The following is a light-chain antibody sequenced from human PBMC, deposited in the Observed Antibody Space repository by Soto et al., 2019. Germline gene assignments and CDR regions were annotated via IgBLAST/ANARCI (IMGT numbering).Light chain of an antibody. Sequence: EIVLTQSPGTLSLSPGERATLSCRASQSVSYYLAWYQQKPGQAPRLLIYDASSRATGVPDRFSGSGSGTDFTLTISRLDPEDCGMYYCQQYGGLPFTFGPGTRLDI. CDR3: QQYGGLPFT. V-gene: IGKV3-20*01. J-gene: IGKJ3*01. CDR2: DAS. CDR1: QSVSYY.